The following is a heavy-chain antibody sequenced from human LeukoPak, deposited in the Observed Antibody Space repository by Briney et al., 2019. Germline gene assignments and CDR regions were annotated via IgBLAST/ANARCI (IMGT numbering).Heavy chain of an antibody. CDR1: GFSSSTYG. D-gene: IGHD6-19*01. J-gene: IGHJ3*02. CDR3: ARQKGLSAFDI. V-gene: IGHV3-33*01. Sequence: GGSLRLSCTMFGFSSSTYGMHWVRQAPGNGLEWVAVIWNDGSHQYYTDSVKGRFTISRDNSKNTVYLQMNSLRADDSALYYCARQKGLSAFDIWGQGTMVTVSS. CDR2: IWNDGSHQ.